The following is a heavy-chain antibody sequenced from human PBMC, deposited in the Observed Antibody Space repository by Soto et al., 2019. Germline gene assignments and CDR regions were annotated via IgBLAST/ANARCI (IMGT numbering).Heavy chain of an antibody. D-gene: IGHD3-10*01. CDR2: IYYSGST. Sequence: SETLSLTCTVSGGSISSGDYYWSRIRQPPGKGLEWIGYIYYSGSTYYNPSLKSRVTISVDTSKNQFSLKLSSVTAADTAVYYCARGEVNYYGSGSYYKRYYYYGMDVWGQGATVTVSS. CDR3: ARGEVNYYGSGSYYKRYYYYGMDV. V-gene: IGHV4-30-4*01. CDR1: GGSISSGDYY. J-gene: IGHJ6*02.